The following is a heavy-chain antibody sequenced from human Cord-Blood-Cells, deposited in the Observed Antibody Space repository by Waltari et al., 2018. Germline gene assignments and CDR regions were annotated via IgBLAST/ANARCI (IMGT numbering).Heavy chain of an antibody. CDR3: ARVPGIDY. J-gene: IGHJ4*02. V-gene: IGHV4-34*01. CDR1: GGSFSGYY. D-gene: IGHD3-10*01. CDR2: INHSGST. Sequence: QVQLQQWGAGLLKPSETLSLTCAVYGGSFSGYYWSWIRQPPGKGLEWIGEINHSGSTNYNPSLKIRVTISVDTSKNQFSLKLRSVTAADTAVYYCARVPGIDYWGQGTLVTVSS.